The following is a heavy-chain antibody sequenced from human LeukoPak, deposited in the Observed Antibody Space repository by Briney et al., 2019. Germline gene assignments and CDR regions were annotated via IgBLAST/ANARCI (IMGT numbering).Heavy chain of an antibody. CDR2: ISSNSNYI. J-gene: IGHJ5*02. CDR1: GFTVSSNY. V-gene: IGHV3-21*01. CDR3: ARDRQQQLVHWFDP. D-gene: IGHD6-13*01. Sequence: GGSLRLSCAASGFTVSSNYMSWVRQAPGKGLEWVSSISSNSNYIYYADSVKGRFTISRDNAKNSLYLQMNSLRAEDTAVYYCARDRQQQLVHWFDPWGQGTLVTVSS.